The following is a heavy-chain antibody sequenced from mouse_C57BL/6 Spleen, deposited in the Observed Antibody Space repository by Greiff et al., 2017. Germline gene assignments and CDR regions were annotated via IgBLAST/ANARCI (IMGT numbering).Heavy chain of an antibody. Sequence: VQLQQSGAELVKPGASVKMSCKASGYTFTSYWITWVKQRPGQGLEWIGDIYPGSGSTNYNEKFKSKATLTVDTSSSTAYMQLSSLTSEDSAVYYCARSLGYGSSYGYWGQGTTLTVSS. D-gene: IGHD1-1*01. CDR2: IYPGSGST. CDR1: GYTFTSYW. J-gene: IGHJ2*01. V-gene: IGHV1-55*01. CDR3: ARSLGYGSSYGY.